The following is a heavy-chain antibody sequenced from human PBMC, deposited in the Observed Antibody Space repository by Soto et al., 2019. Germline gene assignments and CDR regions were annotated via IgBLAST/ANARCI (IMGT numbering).Heavy chain of an antibody. Sequence: SETLSLTCTVSGGSISSYYWSWIRQPPGKGLEWIGYIYYSGSTNYNPSLKSRVTISVDTSKNQFSLKLSSVTAADTAVYYCARDRASSGYYDYGMDVWGQGTRVTVSS. J-gene: IGHJ6*02. CDR3: ARDRASSGYYDYGMDV. D-gene: IGHD3-22*01. CDR2: IYYSGST. CDR1: GGSISSYY. V-gene: IGHV4-59*01.